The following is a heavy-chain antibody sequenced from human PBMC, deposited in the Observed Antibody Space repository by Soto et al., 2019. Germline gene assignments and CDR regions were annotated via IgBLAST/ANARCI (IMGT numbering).Heavy chain of an antibody. V-gene: IGHV4-59*01. CDR2: IYYSGST. CDR3: ARVGACGGACYSFDY. D-gene: IGHD2-21*02. Sequence: SETLSLTCTVSGGSISSYYWSWIRQPPGKGLEWIGYIYYSGSTNYNPSLKSRVTISVDTSKNQFSLKLSSVTAADTAVYYCARVGACGGACYSFDYRGQGILVTVS. CDR1: GGSISSYY. J-gene: IGHJ4*02.